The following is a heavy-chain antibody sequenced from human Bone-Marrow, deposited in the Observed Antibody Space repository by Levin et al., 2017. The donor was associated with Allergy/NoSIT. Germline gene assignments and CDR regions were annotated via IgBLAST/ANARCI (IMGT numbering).Heavy chain of an antibody. CDR2: IYYSGNT. CDR3: AREDGYVFDY. J-gene: IGHJ4*02. D-gene: IGHD5-24*01. Sequence: SQTLSLTCSLSGGSISTGGFHWGWASQRPGKGLGWIGYIYYSGNTYYNPSLQSRLSISIDTSKNQFSLRLTSVTAADTAVYYCAREDGYVFDYWGQGTLVTVSS. CDR1: GGSISTGGFH. V-gene: IGHV4-31*03.